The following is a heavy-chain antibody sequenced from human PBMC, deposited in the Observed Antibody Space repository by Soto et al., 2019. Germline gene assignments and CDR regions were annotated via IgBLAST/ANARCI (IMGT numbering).Heavy chain of an antibody. J-gene: IGHJ4*02. CDR1: GYTFSSYW. Sequence: EVQLVESGGGLVQPGGSLRLSCAASGYTFSSYWMHWVRQAPGKWLVWVSRINSDGSSTSYADSVKGRFTISRDNAKNTLYLQMNSLRAEDTAVYYCATDSGSSPWDFDYWGQGTLVTVSS. D-gene: IGHD1-26*01. CDR2: INSDGSST. CDR3: ATDSGSSPWDFDY. V-gene: IGHV3-74*01.